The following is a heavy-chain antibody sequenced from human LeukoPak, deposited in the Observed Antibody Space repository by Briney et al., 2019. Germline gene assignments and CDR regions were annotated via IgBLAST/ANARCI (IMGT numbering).Heavy chain of an antibody. CDR1: GASISNYY. CDR3: ARDDDILTA. Sequence: SETLSLTCSVTGASISNYYWGWIRQPPGKGLEWIGYSYYSRDTNYNPSLKSRVTMSVDTSKNQFSLKLSSVTAADTAVYYCARDDDILTAWGQGTLVTVSS. J-gene: IGHJ5*02. D-gene: IGHD3-9*01. CDR2: SYYSRDT. V-gene: IGHV4-59*12.